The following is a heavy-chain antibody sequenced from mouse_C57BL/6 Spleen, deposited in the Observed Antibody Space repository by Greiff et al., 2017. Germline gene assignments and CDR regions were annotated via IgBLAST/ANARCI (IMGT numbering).Heavy chain of an antibody. CDR3: ARRGYDYDRYCDV. CDR1: GYAFSSYW. V-gene: IGHV1-80*01. J-gene: IGHJ1*03. Sequence: QVQLKQSGAELVKPGASVKISCKASGYAFSSYWMNWVKQRPGTGLEWIGQIYPGDGGTNYNGKFKGKATLTADKSSSTAYMQLSSLTSEDSAVYFCARRGYDYDRYCDVWGTGTTVTVSS. CDR2: IYPGDGGT. D-gene: IGHD2-4*01.